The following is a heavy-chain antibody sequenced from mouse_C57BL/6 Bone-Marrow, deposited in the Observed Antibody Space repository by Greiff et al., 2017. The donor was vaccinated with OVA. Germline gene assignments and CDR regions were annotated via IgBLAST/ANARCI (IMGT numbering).Heavy chain of an antibody. D-gene: IGHD1-1*01. V-gene: IGHV1-52*01. CDR2: IDPSDSET. CDR3: ARGSYYGSSYVYFDV. CDR1: GYTFTSYW. Sequence: QVQLQQPGAELVMPGASVKLSCKASGYTFTSYWMHWVKQRPIQGLEWIGNIDPSDSETHYNQKFKDKATLTVDKSSSTAYMQLSSLTSEDSAVYYCARGSYYGSSYVYFDVWGTGTTVTVSS. J-gene: IGHJ1*03.